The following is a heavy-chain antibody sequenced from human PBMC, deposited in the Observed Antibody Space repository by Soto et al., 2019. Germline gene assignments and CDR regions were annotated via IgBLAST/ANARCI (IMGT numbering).Heavy chain of an antibody. Sequence: GGSLRLSCAASGFTFSSYWMSWVRQAPGKGLEWVANIKQDGSEKYYVDSVKGRFTISRDNAKNSLYLQMNSLRAEDMAVYYCARPITGTTSWFDPWGQGTLVTVSS. D-gene: IGHD1-7*01. J-gene: IGHJ5*02. CDR1: GFTFSSYW. CDR3: ARPITGTTSWFDP. CDR2: IKQDGSEK. V-gene: IGHV3-7*01.